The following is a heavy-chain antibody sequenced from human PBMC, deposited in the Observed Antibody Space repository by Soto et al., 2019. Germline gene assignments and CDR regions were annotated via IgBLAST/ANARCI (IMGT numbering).Heavy chain of an antibody. J-gene: IGHJ6*02. CDR2: IIPILGIA. CDR3: ARDENSSGWYKAGGENYYGMDV. D-gene: IGHD6-19*01. CDR1: GGTFSSYT. Sequence: QVQLVQSGAEVKKPGSSVKVSCKASGGTFSSYTISWVRQAPGQGLEWMGRIIPILGIANYAQKFQGRVTITADKSTSTAYMELSSLRSEDTAVYYCARDENSSGWYKAGGENYYGMDVWGQGTTVTVSS. V-gene: IGHV1-69*08.